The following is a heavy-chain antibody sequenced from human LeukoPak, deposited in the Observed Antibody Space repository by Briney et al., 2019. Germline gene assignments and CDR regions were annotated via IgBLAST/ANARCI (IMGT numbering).Heavy chain of an antibody. J-gene: IGHJ3*02. CDR1: GFTFSSYW. Sequence: GGPLRLSCAASGFTFSSYWMSWVRQAPGKVLEWVANIKQDGGEKYNVDSVKGRFTISRDNAKNSLYLQMNSLRAEGTAVYYCARARRTTTYSDILTGRFLPDAFDIWGQGTMVTVSS. CDR2: IKQDGGEK. CDR3: ARARRTTTYSDILTGRFLPDAFDI. V-gene: IGHV3-7*04. D-gene: IGHD3-9*01.